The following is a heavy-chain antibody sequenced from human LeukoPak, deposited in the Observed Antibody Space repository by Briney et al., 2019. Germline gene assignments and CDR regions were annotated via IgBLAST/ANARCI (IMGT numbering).Heavy chain of an antibody. J-gene: IGHJ4*02. CDR1: GGSISSGDYY. CDR3: ARGGGMVRGVTSVDY. D-gene: IGHD3-10*01. Sequence: SETLSLTCTVSGGSISSGDYYWSWLRQPPGKGREWIGYIYYSGSTYYTPSLKSRVTISVDTSKNQFSLKLSSVTAADTAVYYCARGGGMVRGVTSVDYWGQGTLVTVSS. CDR2: IYYSGST. V-gene: IGHV4-30-4*01.